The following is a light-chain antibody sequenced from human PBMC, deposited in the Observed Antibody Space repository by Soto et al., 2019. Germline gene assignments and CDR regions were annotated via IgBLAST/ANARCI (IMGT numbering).Light chain of an antibody. V-gene: IGKV3-20*01. CDR2: AAS. J-gene: IGKJ4*01. Sequence: EIVLTQSPGTLSLSPGERATLSCRASQSVYSRYLAWYQQKPGQAPRLLIYAASSLQSGVPSRFSGSGSGTDFTLTISSLQPEDFATYYCQQANSFPLTFGGGTKVEIK. CDR1: QSVYSRY. CDR3: QQANSFPLT.